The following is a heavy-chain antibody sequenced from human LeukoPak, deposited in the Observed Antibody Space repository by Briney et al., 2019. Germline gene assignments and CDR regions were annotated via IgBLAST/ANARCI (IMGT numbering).Heavy chain of an antibody. Sequence: SETLSLTCDVSGHSIIGAYYWGWIRQPPGKGLEWIGSIYHSGSTYYNTSLKSRVTISVDTSKNQFSLKVNSVTAADTAVYYCARNSTGWYFDSWGHGNLVTVSS. D-gene: IGHD6-19*01. J-gene: IGHJ4*01. CDR1: GHSIIGAYY. CDR2: IYHSGST. CDR3: ARNSTGWYFDS. V-gene: IGHV4-38-2*01.